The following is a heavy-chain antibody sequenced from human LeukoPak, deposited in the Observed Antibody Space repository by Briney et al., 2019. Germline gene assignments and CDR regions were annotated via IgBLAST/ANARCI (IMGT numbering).Heavy chain of an antibody. CDR3: ARVVGVSSWNYYYGMDV. J-gene: IGHJ6*02. Sequence: PSETLSLTCAVYGGSFSGYYWSWIRQPPGKGLEWIGEINHSGSTNYNPSLKSRVTISVDTSKNQFSLKLSSVTAADTAVYYWARVVGVSSWNYYYGMDVWGQGTTVTVSS. V-gene: IGHV4-34*01. CDR2: INHSGST. D-gene: IGHD6-13*01. CDR1: GGSFSGYY.